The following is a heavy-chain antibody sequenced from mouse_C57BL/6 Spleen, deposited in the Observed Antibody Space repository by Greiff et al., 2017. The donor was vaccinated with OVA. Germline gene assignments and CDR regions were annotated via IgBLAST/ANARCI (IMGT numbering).Heavy chain of an antibody. CDR1: GYTFTDYY. D-gene: IGHD1-1*02. CDR3: ASSVLWSYWYVDF. CDR2: IYPGSGNT. Sequence: VQLQQSGAELVRPGASVKLSCKASGYTFTDYYINWVKQRPGQGLEWIARIYPGSGNTYYNEKFKGKATLTAEKSSNTAYIQLSSLTSEDTAVYFCASSVLWSYWYVDFWGTGTTVTVSS. V-gene: IGHV1-76*01. J-gene: IGHJ1*03.